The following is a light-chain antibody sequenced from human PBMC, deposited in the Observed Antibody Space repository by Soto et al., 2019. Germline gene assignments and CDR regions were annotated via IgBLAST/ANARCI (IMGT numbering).Light chain of an antibody. CDR3: PQYASSPLT. Sequence: EIVLTQSPGTLSLSSGERATLSCRASRSIRSNYLAWYQQKPGQAPRLLIYGASSRATGIPDRFGGSGSGTDFTLTISILEPEDFAVYYCPQYASSPLTFGGGTKVEIK. J-gene: IGKJ4*01. CDR2: GAS. V-gene: IGKV3-20*01. CDR1: RSIRSNY.